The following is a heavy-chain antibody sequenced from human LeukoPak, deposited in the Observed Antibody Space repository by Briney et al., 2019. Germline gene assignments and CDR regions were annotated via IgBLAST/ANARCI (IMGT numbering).Heavy chain of an antibody. J-gene: IGHJ3*02. CDR1: GGSISSGGYY. CDR3: ARGGRYFDWLSPNAFDI. D-gene: IGHD3-9*01. Sequence: SETLSLTCTVSGGSISSGGYYWSWIRQHPGKGLEWIGYIYYSGSTYYHPSLKIRVTISVDTSKNQFSLKRSSVTAADTAVYYCARGGRYFDWLSPNAFDIWGQGTMVTVSS. CDR2: IYYSGST. V-gene: IGHV4-31*03.